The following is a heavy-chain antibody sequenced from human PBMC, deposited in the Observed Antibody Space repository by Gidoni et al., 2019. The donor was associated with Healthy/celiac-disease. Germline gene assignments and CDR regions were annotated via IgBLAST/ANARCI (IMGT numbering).Heavy chain of an antibody. CDR3: ARDPRRIVATITGSEPPDY. Sequence: EVQLVESGVGLGKPGGCLRLSCPASGFPFSRYSMNWVRQAPGKGLEWVSSISSSSSYIYYADAVKGRFTISRDNAKNSLYLQMNSLRAEDTAVYYCARDPRRIVATITGSEPPDYWGQGTLVTVSS. CDR2: ISSSSSYI. CDR1: GFPFSRYS. V-gene: IGHV3-21*01. J-gene: IGHJ4*02. D-gene: IGHD5-12*01.